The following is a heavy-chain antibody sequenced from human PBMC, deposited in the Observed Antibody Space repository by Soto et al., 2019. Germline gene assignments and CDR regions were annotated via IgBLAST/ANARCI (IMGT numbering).Heavy chain of an antibody. D-gene: IGHD5-12*01. Sequence: SETLSLTCTVSGGSISSYYWSWIRQPPGKGLEWIGYIYYSGSTNYNPSLKSRVTISVDTSKNQFSLKLSSVTAADTAVYYCAGGDIVAKTLDYCGQGPLVTVSS. V-gene: IGHV4-59*01. CDR1: GGSISSYY. J-gene: IGHJ4*02. CDR3: AGGDIVAKTLDY. CDR2: IYYSGST.